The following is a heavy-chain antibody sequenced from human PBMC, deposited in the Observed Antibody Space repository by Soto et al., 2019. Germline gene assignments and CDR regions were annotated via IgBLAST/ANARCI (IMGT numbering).Heavy chain of an antibody. CDR1: GFTFSTYS. CDR2: ISSRSDI. J-gene: IGHJ6*02. D-gene: IGHD2-2*02. V-gene: IGHV3-21*01. Sequence: GWSLILSCVGSGFTFSTYSINWVRQAPGKWLEWVSSISSRSDIYYADSVKGRFTISRDNAKNSVSLQMNSLRAEDTAVYYCAREYTAWPLAYGLDVWGQGTTVTVSS. CDR3: AREYTAWPLAYGLDV.